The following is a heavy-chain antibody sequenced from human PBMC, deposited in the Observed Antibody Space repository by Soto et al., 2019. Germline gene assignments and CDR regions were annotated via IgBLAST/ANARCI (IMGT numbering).Heavy chain of an antibody. D-gene: IGHD3-16*02. CDR3: ARLIGGVIVTFHFDY. Sequence: VSCKASGYTFTSYGISWVRQAPGQGLEWMGWISAYNGNTNYAQKLQGRVTMTTDTSTSTAYMELRSLRSDDTAVYYCARLIGGVIVTFHFDYWGQGTLVTVSS. V-gene: IGHV1-18*01. CDR2: ISAYNGNT. CDR1: GYTFTSYG. J-gene: IGHJ4*02.